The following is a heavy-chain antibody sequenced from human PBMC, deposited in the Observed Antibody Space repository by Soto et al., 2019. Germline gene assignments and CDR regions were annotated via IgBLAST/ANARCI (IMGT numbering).Heavy chain of an antibody. CDR3: AWSTYCNGGSCYPQY. Sequence: GGSLRLSCEGPGFTFSDYGFHWVRQAPGKGLEWVAMISYDGSDRYYRDSVQGRFTISRDDSKNTVFLQMNSLRTEDTAMYYCAWSTYCNGGSCYPQYWGPGTLVTVSS. J-gene: IGHJ4*02. CDR2: ISYDGSDR. CDR1: GFTFSDYG. V-gene: IGHV3-30*03. D-gene: IGHD2-15*01.